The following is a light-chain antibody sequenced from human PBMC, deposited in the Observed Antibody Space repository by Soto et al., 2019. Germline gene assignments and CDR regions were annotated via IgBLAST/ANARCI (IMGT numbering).Light chain of an antibody. Sequence: QSVLTQPPSASGSPGQSVTISCTGTSSDVGGYNYVSWYQQHPGRAPKLMIYEVSKRLSGVPYRFSGSKSGNTASLTVSGLQAEDEADYYCSSYAGSNNFEVFGTGTKVTVL. J-gene: IGLJ1*01. CDR3: SSYAGSNNFEV. CDR1: SSDVGGYNY. V-gene: IGLV2-8*01. CDR2: EVS.